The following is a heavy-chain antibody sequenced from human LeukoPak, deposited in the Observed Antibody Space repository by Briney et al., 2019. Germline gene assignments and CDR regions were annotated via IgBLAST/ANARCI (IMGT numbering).Heavy chain of an antibody. D-gene: IGHD3-10*01. J-gene: IGHJ4*02. CDR2: INPNSGGT. Sequence: ASVKVSCTASGYTFTGYYMHWVRQAPGQGLEWMGWINPNSGGTNYAQKFRGRVTMTRDTSISTAYMELSKLRSDDTAVYYCARAYYYHSGDEHSIFYWGQGTLVTVSS. CDR3: ARAYYYHSGDEHSIFY. V-gene: IGHV1-2*02. CDR1: GYTFTGYY.